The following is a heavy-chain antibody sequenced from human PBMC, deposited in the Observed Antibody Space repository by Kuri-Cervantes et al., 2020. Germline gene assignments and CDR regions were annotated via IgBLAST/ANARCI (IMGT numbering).Heavy chain of an antibody. CDR2: LIPLFGTA. D-gene: IGHD2-8*01. CDR3: ARDQDCTNGICIPDF. J-gene: IGHJ4*02. V-gene: IGHV1-69*05. CDR1: GGTFRSYS. Sequence: SVKVSCKASGGTFRSYSINWVRQAPGEGLEWMGGLIPLFGTANYAQKFQGRVTITTDESTSTAYMELSSLRSEDTAVYYCARDQDCTNGICIPDFWGQGTLVTVSS.